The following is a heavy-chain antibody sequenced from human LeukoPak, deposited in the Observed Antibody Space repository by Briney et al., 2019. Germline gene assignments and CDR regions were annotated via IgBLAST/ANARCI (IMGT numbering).Heavy chain of an antibody. Sequence: SETLSLTCTVSGGSILSTIYYWAWIRQPPGKGLEWIGSIHYSGPTYYNPSLKSRVTISIDTSKSQFSLKLTSVTAADTAVYYCARDGPVKWGQGTLVTVSS. J-gene: IGHJ4*02. V-gene: IGHV4-39*07. CDR3: ARDGPVK. CDR2: IHYSGPT. CDR1: GGSILSTIYY. D-gene: IGHD3-22*01.